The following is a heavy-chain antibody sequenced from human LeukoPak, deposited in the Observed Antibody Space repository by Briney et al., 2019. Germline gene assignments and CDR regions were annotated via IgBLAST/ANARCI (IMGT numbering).Heavy chain of an antibody. Sequence: GGSLRLSCAASGFTFSSYGMHWVRQAPGKGLEWVAVISYDGSNKYYADSVKGRFTISRDNAKNSLYLQMNSLRAEDTAVYYCVRGKTTVTTWFDPWGQGTLVTVSS. CDR1: GFTFSSYG. V-gene: IGHV3-30*03. CDR3: VRGKTTVTTWFDP. J-gene: IGHJ5*02. D-gene: IGHD4-17*01. CDR2: ISYDGSNK.